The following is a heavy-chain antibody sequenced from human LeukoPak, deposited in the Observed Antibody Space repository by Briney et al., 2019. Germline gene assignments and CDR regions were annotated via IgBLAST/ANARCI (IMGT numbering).Heavy chain of an antibody. V-gene: IGHV1-2*02. Sequence: ASVKVSCKASGYTFTGYYMHWVRQAPGQGLEWMGWINPNSGGTNYAQKFQGRVTMTRDTSISTAYMELSRLRSEDTAVYYCAREGRGRITIFGVVTYYMDVWGKGTTVTVSS. CDR1: GYTFTGYY. CDR2: INPNSGGT. CDR3: AREGRGRITIFGVVTYYMDV. D-gene: IGHD3-3*01. J-gene: IGHJ6*03.